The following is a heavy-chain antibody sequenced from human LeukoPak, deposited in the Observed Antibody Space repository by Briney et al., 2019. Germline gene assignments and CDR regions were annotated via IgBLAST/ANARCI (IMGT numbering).Heavy chain of an antibody. CDR2: INPNSGGT. CDR3: ARDQMAAAGTRSYYYYYMDV. Sequence: GASVKVSCKASGYTFTGYYMHWVRQAPGQGLEWMGWINPNSGGTNYAQKFQGRVTMTRDTSISTAYMELSRLRSDDTAVYYCARDQMAAAGTRSYYYYYMDVWGKGTTVTVSS. D-gene: IGHD6-13*01. J-gene: IGHJ6*03. V-gene: IGHV1-2*02. CDR1: GYTFTGYY.